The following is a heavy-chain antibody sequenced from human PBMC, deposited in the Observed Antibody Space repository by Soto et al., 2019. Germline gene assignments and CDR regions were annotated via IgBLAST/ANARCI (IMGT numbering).Heavy chain of an antibody. CDR2: ISSSSSYI. J-gene: IGHJ3*02. D-gene: IGHD3-10*01. CDR3: ARETNRGEDAFDI. Sequence: VQLVESGGGLVKPGGSLRLSCAASGFTFSSYSMNWVRQAPGKGLEWVSSISSSSSYIYYADSVKGRFTISRDNAKNSLYLQMNSLRAEDTAVYYCARETNRGEDAFDIWGQGTMVTVSS. CDR1: GFTFSSYS. V-gene: IGHV3-21*01.